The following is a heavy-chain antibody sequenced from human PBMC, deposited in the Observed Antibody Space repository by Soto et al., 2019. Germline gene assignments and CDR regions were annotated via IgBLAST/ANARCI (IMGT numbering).Heavy chain of an antibody. Sequence: EVQLVESGGGLVKPGGSLRLSCAASGFTFSSYSMNWVRQAPGKGLEWVSSISSSSSYIYYADSVKGRFTISRDNAKNSLYLQMNSLSAEDTAMYYCASTRMVANFDYWGQGTLVTVSS. CDR2: ISSSSSYI. CDR1: GFTFSSYS. CDR3: ASTRMVANFDY. D-gene: IGHD5-12*01. V-gene: IGHV3-21*01. J-gene: IGHJ4*02.